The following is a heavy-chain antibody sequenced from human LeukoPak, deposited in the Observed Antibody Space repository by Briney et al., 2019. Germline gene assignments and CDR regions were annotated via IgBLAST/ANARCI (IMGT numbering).Heavy chain of an antibody. V-gene: IGHV1-69*13. Sequence: ASVKVSCKASGGTLSSYAISWVRQAPGQGLEWMGGIIPIFGTANYAQKFQGRVTITADESTSTAYMELSSLRSEDTAVYYCARYILTGYYTDDGYNWFDPWGQGTLVTVSS. D-gene: IGHD3-9*01. CDR1: GGTLSSYA. CDR2: IIPIFGTA. J-gene: IGHJ5*02. CDR3: ARYILTGYYTDDGYNWFDP.